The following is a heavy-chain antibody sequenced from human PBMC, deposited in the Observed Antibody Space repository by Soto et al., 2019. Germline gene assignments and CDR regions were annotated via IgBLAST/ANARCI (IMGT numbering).Heavy chain of an antibody. V-gene: IGHV4-59*01. D-gene: IGHD2-15*01. Sequence: SETLSLTCIVSGGSISSYYWSWIRQPPGKGLEWIGYIYYSGSTNYNPSLKSRVTISVDTSKNQFSLKLSSVTAADTAVYYCAKHCSGGSCLNWFDPWGQGTLVTVSS. CDR3: AKHCSGGSCLNWFDP. CDR1: GGSISSYY. CDR2: IYYSGST. J-gene: IGHJ5*02.